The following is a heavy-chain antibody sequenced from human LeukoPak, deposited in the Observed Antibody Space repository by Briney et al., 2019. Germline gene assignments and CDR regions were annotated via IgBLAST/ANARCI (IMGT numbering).Heavy chain of an antibody. Sequence: PSETLSLTCTVSGGSISSGGYYWSWIRQHPGKGLEWIGYIYYSGSTYYNPSLKSRVTISADRSKNQFSLKLSSVTAADTAVYYCARGMNYYGSGSYYLDYWGQGTLVTVSS. CDR2: IYYSGST. CDR1: GGSISSGGYY. CDR3: ARGMNYYGSGSYYLDY. D-gene: IGHD3-10*01. J-gene: IGHJ4*02. V-gene: IGHV4-31*03.